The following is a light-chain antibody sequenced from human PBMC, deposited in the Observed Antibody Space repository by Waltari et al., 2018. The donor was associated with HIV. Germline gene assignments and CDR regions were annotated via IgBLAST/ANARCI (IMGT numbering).Light chain of an antibody. J-gene: IGLJ2*01. CDR3: CSYAGSSTSVV. CDR1: RSDFGIYNL. V-gene: IGLV2-23*02. CDR2: EVN. Sequence: QSVLTQYASVSGSPGQSITISCTAPRSDFGIYNLFSCYQLHPGKAPKPMIDEVNKRPSGVSNRFSGSKSGNTASLTIPGLQAEDEADYYCCSYAGSSTSVVFGGGTKLTVL.